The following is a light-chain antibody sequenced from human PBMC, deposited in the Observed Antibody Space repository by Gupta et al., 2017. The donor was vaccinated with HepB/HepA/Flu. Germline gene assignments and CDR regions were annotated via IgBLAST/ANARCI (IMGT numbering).Light chain of an antibody. CDR1: QSLLYSSNNKNY. V-gene: IGKV4-1*01. J-gene: IGKJ3*01. Sequence: DIVMTQSPESLAVSLGERATINCKSSQSLLYSSNNKNYLAWYQQKPGQPPKFLIYWASTRESGVPDRFRGSGSGTDFTLTISSLQAEDVAVYYCQQYYSTLLFTFGPGTKVDIK. CDR3: QQYYSTLLFT. CDR2: WAS.